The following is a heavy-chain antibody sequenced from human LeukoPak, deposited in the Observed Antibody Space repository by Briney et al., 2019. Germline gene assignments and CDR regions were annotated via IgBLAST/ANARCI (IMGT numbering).Heavy chain of an antibody. CDR1: GFTFSSYS. J-gene: IGHJ3*02. Sequence: GGSLRLSCAASGFTFSSYSMNWVRQAPGKGLEWLSYINSNSDDIYHADSVKGRFTVSRDNAKNSLYLQMNNLRAEDTAVYYCARELGFWSGPDAFDIWGQGTIVTVSS. CDR3: ARELGFWSGPDAFDI. CDR2: INSNSDDI. V-gene: IGHV3-48*01. D-gene: IGHD3-3*01.